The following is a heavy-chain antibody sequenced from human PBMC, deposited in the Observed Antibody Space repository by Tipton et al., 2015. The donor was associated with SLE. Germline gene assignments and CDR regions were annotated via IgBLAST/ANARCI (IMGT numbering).Heavy chain of an antibody. CDR2: IYYSGST. J-gene: IGHJ3*02. CDR1: GGSISSHY. V-gene: IGHV4-59*11. CDR3: ARNLVVPAIGI. Sequence: TLSLTCTVSGGSISSHYWSWIRQPPGKGLEWIGYIYYSGSTNYNPSLKSRVTISVDTSKNQFSLKLSSVTAADTAVYYCARNLVVPAIGIWGQGTMVTVSS. D-gene: IGHD2-2*01.